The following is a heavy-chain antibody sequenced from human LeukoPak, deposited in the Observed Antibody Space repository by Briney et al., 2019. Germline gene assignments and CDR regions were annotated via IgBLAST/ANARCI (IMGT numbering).Heavy chain of an antibody. CDR1: GFTLTSYG. V-gene: IGHV3-NL1*01. Sequence: RRCLRLPCAASGFTLTSYGMHWVRQAPGKGLEWVSSIRGNADRTNNIDSVQGRFITSRDNPKNTPYLRTNRLRTKDTDRYYGMKDWRVNDANGCPDYWGQGTLVTVSS. D-gene: IGHD2-8*01. J-gene: IGHJ4*02. CDR2: IRGNADRT. CDR3: MKDWRVNDANGCPDY.